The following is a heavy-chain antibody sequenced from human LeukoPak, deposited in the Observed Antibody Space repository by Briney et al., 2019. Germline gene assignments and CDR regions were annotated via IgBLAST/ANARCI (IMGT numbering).Heavy chain of an antibody. CDR1: GDCSNFYA. J-gene: IGHJ4*02. Sequence: GGSVKVSSKASGDCSNFYAVSWGRRAPGERAEWRGWVNAYNGHTNYAQKFRDRVTMTTGTSTDTAYMELTSLRSDDTAMYYCARGGKCVGDTCFHFDYWGQGTLVSVSS. V-gene: IGHV1-18*04. D-gene: IGHD2-21*01. CDR2: VNAYNGHT. CDR3: ARGGKCVGDTCFHFDY.